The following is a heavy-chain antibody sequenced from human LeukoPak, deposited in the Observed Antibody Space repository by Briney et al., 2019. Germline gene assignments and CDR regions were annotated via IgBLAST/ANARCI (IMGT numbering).Heavy chain of an antibody. CDR1: GGSFSSYY. V-gene: IGHV4-34*01. J-gene: IGHJ4*02. CDR3: ARKIYRGLRAAAAGFFDS. Sequence: SETLSLTCAVYGGSFSSYYWSWIRQPPGQGLEWIGEVNRSGNSNYNPSLKSGVTISVDTSKNQISLKLSSVTAADTAVYYCARKIYRGLRAAAAGFFDSWGQGTLVTVSS. D-gene: IGHD6-13*01. CDR2: VNRSGNS.